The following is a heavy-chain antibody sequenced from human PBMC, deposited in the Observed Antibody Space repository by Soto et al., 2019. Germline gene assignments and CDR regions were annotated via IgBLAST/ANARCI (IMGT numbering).Heavy chain of an antibody. V-gene: IGHV4-4*07. CDR2: IYTDGTT. CDR3: AREVRGGFTGIFDQ. CDR1: GDSISDYFY. Sequence: PSETLSLTCTVSGDSISDYFYWSWIRQPAGKGLEWIGRIYTDGTTKYNPSLKSRVTLSLDKSKNQFSLRLSSVTAADTAVYYFAREVRGGFTGIFDQWGRGSLVTV. J-gene: IGHJ4*02. D-gene: IGHD2-15*01.